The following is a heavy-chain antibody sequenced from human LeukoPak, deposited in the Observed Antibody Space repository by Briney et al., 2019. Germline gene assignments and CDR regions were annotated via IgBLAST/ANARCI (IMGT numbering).Heavy chain of an antibody. J-gene: IGHJ5*02. CDR1: GYTLTSYD. CDR2: MNPNSGNT. Sequence: GASVKVSCKASGYTLTSYDINWVRQATGQGLEWMGWMNPNSGNTGYAQKFQGRVTMTRNTSISTAYMELSSLRSEDTAVYYCARGHVATPDWFDPWGQGTLVTVSS. CDR3: ARGHVATPDWFDP. V-gene: IGHV1-8*01.